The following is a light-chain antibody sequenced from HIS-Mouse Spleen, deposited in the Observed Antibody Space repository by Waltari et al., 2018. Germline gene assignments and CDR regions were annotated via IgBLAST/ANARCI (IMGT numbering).Light chain of an antibody. CDR1: NIGSKS. J-gene: IGLJ2*01. Sequence: SYVLTQPPSVSVAPGKTARITCGGNNIGSKSVHWYQQKPGQAPVLVVDDDSDRPAGIPEAFPDASSGKTATLTIGRVEAGYEADYYCQVGDSSSDHVVFGGGTKLTVL. V-gene: IGLV3-21*03. CDR2: DDS. CDR3: QVGDSSSDHVV.